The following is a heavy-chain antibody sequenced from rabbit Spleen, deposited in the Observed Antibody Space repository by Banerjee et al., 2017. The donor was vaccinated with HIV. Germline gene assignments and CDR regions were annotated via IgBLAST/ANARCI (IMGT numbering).Heavy chain of an antibody. CDR1: GFSFSSGYY. Sequence: QSLEESGGDLVKPGASLTLTCTASGFSFSSGYYMCWVRQAPGKGLEWIGCIYTGSSGSTYYASWAKGRFTISKTSSITVTLQMTSLTAADTATYFCARDRGGGVYLMDYLDLWGPGTLVTVS. D-gene: IGHD1-1*01. CDR2: IYTGSSGST. V-gene: IGHV1S40*01. J-gene: IGHJ3*01. CDR3: ARDRGGGVYLMDYLDL.